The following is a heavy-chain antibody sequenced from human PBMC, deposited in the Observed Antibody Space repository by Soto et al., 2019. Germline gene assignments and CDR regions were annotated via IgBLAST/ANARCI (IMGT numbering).Heavy chain of an antibody. J-gene: IGHJ4*02. V-gene: IGHV4-59*01. CDR3: ARGGPPGDYRTEDFDE. CDR2: IYYSGST. CDR1: GGSISSYY. D-gene: IGHD4-17*01. Sequence: SETLSLTCTVSGGSISSYYWSWIRQPPGKGLEWIGYIYYSGSTNYNPSLKSRVTISVDTSKNQFSLKLSSVTAADTAVYYCARGGPPGDYRTEDFDEWGQGTLVTVSS.